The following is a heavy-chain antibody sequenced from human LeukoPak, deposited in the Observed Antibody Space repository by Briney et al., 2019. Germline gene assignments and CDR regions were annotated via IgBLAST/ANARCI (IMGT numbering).Heavy chain of an antibody. D-gene: IGHD3-3*01. Sequence: GGSLRLSCAASGFTFSNAWMSWVRQAPGKGLEWVGPIKSKTDGGTTEYAAPVKGRFTISRDDSKNTLYLQMNSLKTEDTAVYYCTTDDSRINYDFWSGQFDYWGQGTLVTVSS. CDR3: TTDDSRINYDFWSGQFDY. CDR1: GFTFSNAW. J-gene: IGHJ4*02. CDR2: IKSKTDGGTT. V-gene: IGHV3-15*01.